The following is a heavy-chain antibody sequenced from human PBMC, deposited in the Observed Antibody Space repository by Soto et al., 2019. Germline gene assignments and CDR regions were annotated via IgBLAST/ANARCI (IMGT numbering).Heavy chain of an antibody. Sequence: QVQLQESGPGLVKPSETLSLTCTVSGGSISSYYWSWIRQPPGKGLEWIGYIYDSGSTNYNPSLKSRVTISVDTSKNQFSLKLSSVTAADTAVYYCARGKAVAGYYYYGMDVWGQGTTVTVSS. CDR3: ARGKAVAGYYYYGMDV. CDR1: GGSISSYY. D-gene: IGHD6-19*01. J-gene: IGHJ6*02. CDR2: IYDSGST. V-gene: IGHV4-59*01.